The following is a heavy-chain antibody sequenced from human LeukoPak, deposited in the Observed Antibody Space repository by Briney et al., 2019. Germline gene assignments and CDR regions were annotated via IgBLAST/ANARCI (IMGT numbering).Heavy chain of an antibody. Sequence: GASVKVSCKASGYTFTSYGISWVRQAPGQGLEWMGWINPNSGGTNYAQKFQGRVTMTRDTSISTAYMELSRLRSDDTAVYYCANLVAVAGTGAFDIWGQGTMVTVSS. D-gene: IGHD6-19*01. V-gene: IGHV1-2*02. CDR3: ANLVAVAGTGAFDI. CDR1: GYTFTSYG. J-gene: IGHJ3*02. CDR2: INPNSGGT.